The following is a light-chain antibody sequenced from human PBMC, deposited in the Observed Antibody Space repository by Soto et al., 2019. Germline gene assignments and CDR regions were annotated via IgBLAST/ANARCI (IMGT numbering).Light chain of an antibody. V-gene: IGKV1-5*01. CDR3: QQNYSYPLT. CDR1: QSISSW. Sequence: EIQMTQSPSTLSGSVGDRVTITCRASQSISSWLAWYQQKPGKAPKVLIHDASSLESGVPSRFSGSGSGTDFTLTISSLQPDDFATYYCQQNYSYPLTFGRGTTVDIK. CDR2: DAS. J-gene: IGKJ4*01.